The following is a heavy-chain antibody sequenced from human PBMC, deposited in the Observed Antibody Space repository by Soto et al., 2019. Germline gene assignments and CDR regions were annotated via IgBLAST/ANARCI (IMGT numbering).Heavy chain of an antibody. D-gene: IGHD3-10*01. CDR1: GGTFSSYT. CDR2: IIPILGIA. CDR3: AAFYGSARGGAGVFGY. V-gene: IGHV1-69*02. Sequence: QVQLVQSGAEVKKPGSSVKVSCKASGGTFSSYTISWVRQAPGQGLEWMGRIIPILGIANYAQKFQGRVTITADKSTSTAYMELSSLRSEDTAVYYCAAFYGSARGGAGVFGYWGQGTLVTVSS. J-gene: IGHJ4*02.